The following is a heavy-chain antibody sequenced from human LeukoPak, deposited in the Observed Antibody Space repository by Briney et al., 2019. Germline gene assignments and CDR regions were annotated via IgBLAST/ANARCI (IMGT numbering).Heavy chain of an antibody. CDR2: IIPIFGTA. CDR3: TRYCSGGSCYYSWFDP. Sequence: SVKASCKASGGTFSSYAISWVRQAPGQGLEWMGGIIPIFGTANYAQKFQGRVTITADESTSTAYMELSSLRSEDTAVYYCTRYCSGGSCYYSWFDPWGQGTLVTVSS. D-gene: IGHD2-15*01. CDR1: GGTFSSYA. J-gene: IGHJ5*02. V-gene: IGHV1-69*01.